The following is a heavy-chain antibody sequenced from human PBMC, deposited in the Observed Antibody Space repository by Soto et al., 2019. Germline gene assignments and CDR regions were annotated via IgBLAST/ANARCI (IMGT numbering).Heavy chain of an antibody. D-gene: IGHD6-6*01. CDR2: ISSNGVGT. Sequence: EVQLAESGGGLAQPGGSLRLSCAASRFTLSGYAMDWVRQAPGKGLEYVSGISSNGVGTYYANSVQCRFTISRDNSKNTVYLQMGSLRPEDMAVYYCARRARPDFYYMDVWGKGTTVTVSS. V-gene: IGHV3-64*01. CDR3: ARRARPDFYYMDV. J-gene: IGHJ6*03. CDR1: RFTLSGYA.